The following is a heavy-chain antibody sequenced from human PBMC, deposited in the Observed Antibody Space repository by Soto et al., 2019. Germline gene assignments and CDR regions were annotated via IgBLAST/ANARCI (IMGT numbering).Heavy chain of an antibody. CDR3: ARVGGYCSSTSCWKNWFDP. CDR2: INPNSGGT. Sequence: ASVKVSCKASGYTFTGYYMHWVRKAPGQGLEWMGWINPNSGGTNYAQKFQGWVTMTRDTSISTAYMELSRLRSDDTAVYYCARVGGYCSSTSCWKNWFDPWGQGTLVPVSS. J-gene: IGHJ5*02. D-gene: IGHD2-2*01. CDR1: GYTFTGYY. V-gene: IGHV1-2*04.